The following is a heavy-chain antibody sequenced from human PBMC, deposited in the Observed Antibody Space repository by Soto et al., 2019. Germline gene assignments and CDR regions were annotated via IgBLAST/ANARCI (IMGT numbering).Heavy chain of an antibody. Sequence: QVQLQQWGAGLLKPSETLSLTCAVYGGSFSGYSWTWIRQSPGKGLEWIGKINHSGSTTYNPSIKSQVTISLATSRNQFSLELSSVTAADTAVYYCARGLFSESYYSGGWYYFDYWGQGTLVTVSS. V-gene: IGHV4-34*01. CDR1: GGSFSGYS. CDR3: ARGLFSESYYSGGWYYFDY. D-gene: IGHD1-26*01. CDR2: INHSGST. J-gene: IGHJ4*02.